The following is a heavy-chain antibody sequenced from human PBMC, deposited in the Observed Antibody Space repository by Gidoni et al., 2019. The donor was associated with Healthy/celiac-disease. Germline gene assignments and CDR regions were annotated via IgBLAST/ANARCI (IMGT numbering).Heavy chain of an antibody. Sequence: QVQLQQWGAGLLKPSETLSLTCAVYGGSFSGYYWSWIRQPPGKGLEWIGEINHGGSTNYNPSLKSRVTISVDTSKNQFSLKLSSVTAADTAVYYCARGGRRYSYGPNFDYWGQGTLVTVSS. CDR2: INHGGST. CDR1: GGSFSGYY. V-gene: IGHV4-34*01. CDR3: ARGGRRYSYGPNFDY. J-gene: IGHJ4*02. D-gene: IGHD5-18*01.